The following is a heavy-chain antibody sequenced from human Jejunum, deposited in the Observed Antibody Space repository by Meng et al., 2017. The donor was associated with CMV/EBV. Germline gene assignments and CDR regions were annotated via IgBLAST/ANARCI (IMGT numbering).Heavy chain of an antibody. J-gene: IGHJ4*02. D-gene: IGHD1-1*01. CDR3: ARGHNFGFEY. Sequence: SCKASGYTLPGYNMHWVRQAPGPGLEWMGRIITNTGGTNYAQKFQGRVTMTRDTSISTGYMELNSLRSDDTAVYYCARGHNFGFEYWGQGTLVTVSS. V-gene: IGHV1-2*06. CDR2: IITNTGGT. CDR1: GYTLPGYN.